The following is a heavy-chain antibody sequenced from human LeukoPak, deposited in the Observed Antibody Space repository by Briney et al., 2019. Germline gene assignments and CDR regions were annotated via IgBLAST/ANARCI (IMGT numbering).Heavy chain of an antibody. CDR3: AKDHFYGYYYYYMDV. CDR1: GFTFSSYG. V-gene: IGHV3-23*01. CDR2: ISGSGGST. Sequence: GGSLRLSCAASGFTFSSYGMSWVRQAPGKGLEWVSAISGSGGSTYYADSVKGRFTISRDNSKNTLYLQMNSLRAEDTAVYYCAKDHFYGYYYYYMDVWGKGTTVTISS. J-gene: IGHJ6*03. D-gene: IGHD2/OR15-2a*01.